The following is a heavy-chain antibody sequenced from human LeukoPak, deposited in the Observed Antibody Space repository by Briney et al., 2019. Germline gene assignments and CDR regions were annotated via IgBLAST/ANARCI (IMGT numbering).Heavy chain of an antibody. Sequence: PSETLSLTCAVSGYSISSGYYWGWIRQPPGKGLEWIGSIYNSGSTYYNPSLKGRVTISVDTSKNQFSLKLSSVTAADTAVYYCARARGLGIADEYNWFDPWGQGTLVPVSS. V-gene: IGHV4-38-2*01. CDR1: GYSISSGYY. CDR3: ARARGLGIADEYNWFDP. J-gene: IGHJ5*02. D-gene: IGHD6-13*01. CDR2: IYNSGST.